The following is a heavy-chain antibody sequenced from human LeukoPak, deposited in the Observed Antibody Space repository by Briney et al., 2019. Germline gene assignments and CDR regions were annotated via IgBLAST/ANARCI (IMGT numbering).Heavy chain of an antibody. CDR3: ARDTSLGYCSSTSCYTGMQ. D-gene: IGHD2-2*02. CDR2: IYYSGST. CDR1: GGPISRGGYY. J-gene: IGHJ4*02. V-gene: IGHV4-31*01. Sequence: PSETLTLTCTVSGGPISRGGYYWSWIRQHPGKGLEWIGYIYYSGSTYYNPSLKSLVTISVDTYKNQFSVKLSSVTAADTAVYYCARDTSLGYCSSTSCYTGMQWGQGTLVIVSS.